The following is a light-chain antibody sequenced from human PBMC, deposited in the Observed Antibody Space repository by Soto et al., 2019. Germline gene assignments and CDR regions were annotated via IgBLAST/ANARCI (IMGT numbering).Light chain of an antibody. J-gene: IGLJ1*01. Sequence: HSVLTQPPSASGSPGQSVTISCTGTSSDVGAYNYVSWYQQHPGKAPKLMIYEVSKRPSGVPDRFSASKSGNTASLTVSGLQAEDEADYYCSSYAGSLYVFGTGTKLTVL. V-gene: IGLV2-8*01. CDR1: SSDVGAYNY. CDR2: EVS. CDR3: SSYAGSLYV.